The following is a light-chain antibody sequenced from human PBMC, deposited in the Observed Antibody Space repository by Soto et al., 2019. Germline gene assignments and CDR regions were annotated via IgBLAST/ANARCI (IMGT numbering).Light chain of an antibody. Sequence: QSALTQPPSASGSPGQSVTISCTGTSSDVGGYNYVSWYQQHPGKALKLIIYEVTKRPSGVPDRFSGSKSGNTASLTVSGLLAEDEANYYCSSHAGINNVVFGGGTKLTVL. V-gene: IGLV2-8*01. CDR2: EVT. J-gene: IGLJ3*02. CDR1: SSDVGGYNY. CDR3: SSHAGINNVV.